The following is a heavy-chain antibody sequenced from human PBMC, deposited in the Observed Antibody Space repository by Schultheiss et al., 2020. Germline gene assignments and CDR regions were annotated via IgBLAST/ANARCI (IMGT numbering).Heavy chain of an antibody. CDR1: GGSISSGDYY. V-gene: IGHV4-30-4*01. J-gene: IGHJ4*02. Sequence: SETLSLTCTVSGGSISSGDYYWSWIRQPPGKGLEWIGYIYYSGSTYYNPSLKSRVTISVDTSKNQFSLKLSSVTAADTAVYYCARKGSQLVRPRSFDYWGQGTLVTVSS. CDR2: IYYSGST. D-gene: IGHD6-6*01. CDR3: ARKGSQLVRPRSFDY.